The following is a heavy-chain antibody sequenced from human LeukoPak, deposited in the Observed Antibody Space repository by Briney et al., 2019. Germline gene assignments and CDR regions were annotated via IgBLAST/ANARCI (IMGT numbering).Heavy chain of an antibody. CDR3: ASLTNGDYGFDY. V-gene: IGHV1-2*02. CDR2: INPNSGGT. D-gene: IGHD4-17*01. J-gene: IGHJ4*02. Sequence: ASVEVSCKASGYTFTGYYMHWVRQAPGQGLEWMGWINPNSGGTNYAQKFQGRVTMTRDTSISTAYMELSRLRSDDTAVYYCASLTNGDYGFDYWGQGTLVTVSS. CDR1: GYTFTGYY.